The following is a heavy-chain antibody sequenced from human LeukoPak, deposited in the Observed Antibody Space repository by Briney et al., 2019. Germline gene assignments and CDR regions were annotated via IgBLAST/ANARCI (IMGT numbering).Heavy chain of an antibody. CDR2: INSDGSSA. CDR1: GFTFSSYW. D-gene: IGHD6-13*01. V-gene: IGHV3-74*01. Sequence: GGSLRLSCEASGFTFSSYWMHWVRQAPGKGLVWVSRINSDGSSASYADSVKGRFTISRDNAKNTVFLQMNSLRAEDTAVYYCARAEAGYWYFDLWGRGTLVTVPS. J-gene: IGHJ2*01. CDR3: ARAEAGYWYFDL.